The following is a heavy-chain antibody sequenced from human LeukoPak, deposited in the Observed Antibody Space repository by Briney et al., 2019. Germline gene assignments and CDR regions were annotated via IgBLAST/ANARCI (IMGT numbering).Heavy chain of an antibody. V-gene: IGHV1-18*04. CDR1: GYTFSNYG. Sequence: ASVKVSCKASGYTFSNYGVNWVRQAPGQGLEWMGWISIYNGNTNYAQILQGRVTMTTDTSTSTVYMELRSLRSDDAAVYYCASNPRGDSWAFDYWGQGTLVTVSS. CDR2: ISIYNGNT. J-gene: IGHJ4*02. CDR3: ASNPRGDSWAFDY. D-gene: IGHD2-21*02.